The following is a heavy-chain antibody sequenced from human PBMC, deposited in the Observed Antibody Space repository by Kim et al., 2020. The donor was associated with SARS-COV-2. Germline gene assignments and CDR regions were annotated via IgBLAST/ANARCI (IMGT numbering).Heavy chain of an antibody. Sequence: SETLSLTCTVSGGSISSYYWSWIRQPPGKGLEWIGYIYYSGSTNYNPSLKSRVTISVDTSKNQFSLKLSSVTAADTAVYYCARGPALRFLEWSRGSDAFDIWGQGTMVTVSS. V-gene: IGHV4-59*13. CDR2: IYYSGST. CDR1: GGSISSYY. CDR3: ARGPALRFLEWSRGSDAFDI. D-gene: IGHD3-3*01. J-gene: IGHJ3*02.